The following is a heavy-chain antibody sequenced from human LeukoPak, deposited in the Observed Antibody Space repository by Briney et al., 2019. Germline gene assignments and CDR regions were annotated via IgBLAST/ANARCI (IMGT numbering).Heavy chain of an antibody. Sequence: SETLSLTCIVSGGSISSYYWSWIRQPPGKGLEWIGNIYSSGTTNYNPSLKSRVTIPMDTSKNQFSLKLSSVTAADTAVYYCARVTTMVRGIITSYYFDYWGQGTLVTVSS. D-gene: IGHD3-10*01. CDR3: ARVTTMVRGIITSYYFDY. CDR1: GGSISSYY. J-gene: IGHJ4*02. V-gene: IGHV4-59*12. CDR2: IYSSGTT.